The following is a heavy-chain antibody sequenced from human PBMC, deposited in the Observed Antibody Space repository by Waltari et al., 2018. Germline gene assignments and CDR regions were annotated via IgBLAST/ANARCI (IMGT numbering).Heavy chain of an antibody. CDR2: IRYDGSNK. Sequence: QVQLVESGGGVVQPGGSLRLSCAASGFTFSSYGMHWVRQAPGKGLEWVAFIRYDGSNKYYADSVKGRFTISRDNSKNTLYLQMNSLRAEDTAVYYCAKVTPVGGFSYYYYYMDVWGKGTTVTVSS. CDR1: GFTFSSYG. D-gene: IGHD2-15*01. J-gene: IGHJ6*03. V-gene: IGHV3-30*02. CDR3: AKVTPVGGFSYYYYYMDV.